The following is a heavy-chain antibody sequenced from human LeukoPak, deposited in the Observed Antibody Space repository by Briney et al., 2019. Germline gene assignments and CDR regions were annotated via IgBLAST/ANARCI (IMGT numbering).Heavy chain of an antibody. J-gene: IGHJ4*02. CDR3: AKGMEQLVLGY. CDR1: GFTFSSYA. CDR2: ISYDGSNK. V-gene: IGHV3-30*04. Sequence: PGGSLRLSCAASGFTFSSYAMHWVRQAPGKGLEWVAVISYDGSNKYYADSVKGRFTISRDNSKNTLYLQMNSLRAEDTAVYYCAKGMEQLVLGYWGQGTLVTVSS. D-gene: IGHD6-13*01.